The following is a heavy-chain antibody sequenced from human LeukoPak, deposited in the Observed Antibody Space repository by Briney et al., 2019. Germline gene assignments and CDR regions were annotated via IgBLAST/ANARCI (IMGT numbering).Heavy chain of an antibody. CDR3: AIPGPSYRRFDH. CDR1: GFTFSSYA. CDR2: ISTSGSST. D-gene: IGHD3-16*02. Sequence: GGSLRPSCAASGFTFSSYAMSWVRQAPVQGLEWVSAISTSGSSTYYADSVKGRFTIFRDNSKNTLYLQTNSLRVEDTAVYYCAIPGPSYRRFDHWGQGTLVTVSS. J-gene: IGHJ4*02. V-gene: IGHV3-23*01.